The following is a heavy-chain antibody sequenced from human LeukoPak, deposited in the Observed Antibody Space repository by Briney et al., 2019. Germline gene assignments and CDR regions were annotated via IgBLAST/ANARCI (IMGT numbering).Heavy chain of an antibody. D-gene: IGHD2-8*02. CDR1: GFTFSTSW. CDR2: IDHDGRET. V-gene: IGHV3-7*01. Sequence: GGSLRLSCAASGFTFSTSWMTWVRQTPGKWLEWVANIDHDGRETYYVGSVKGRFTISRDNAKNSLYLQMNSLREEDTAIYYCARELVVGPAEYFQHWGQGTVVTVSS. J-gene: IGHJ1*01. CDR3: ARELVVGPAEYFQH.